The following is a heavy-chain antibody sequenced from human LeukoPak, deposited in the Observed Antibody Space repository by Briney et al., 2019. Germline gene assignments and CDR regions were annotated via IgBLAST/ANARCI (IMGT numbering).Heavy chain of an antibody. CDR1: GGSFSGYY. D-gene: IGHD6-19*01. V-gene: IGHV4-34*01. J-gene: IGHJ4*02. CDR2: INHSGST. CDR3: ARVGRSGWYLY. Sequence: PSETLSLTCAVYGGSFSGYYWSWIRQPPGKGLEWIGEINHSGSTNYNPSLKSRVTISVDTSKNQFSLKLSSVTAADTAVYYCARVGRSGWYLYWGQGTLVTHSS.